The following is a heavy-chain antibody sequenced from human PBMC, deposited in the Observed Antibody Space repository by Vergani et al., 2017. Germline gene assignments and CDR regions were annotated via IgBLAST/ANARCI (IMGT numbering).Heavy chain of an antibody. D-gene: IGHD3-3*01. J-gene: IGHJ4*02. CDR1: GFTFSSYG. Sequence: QVQLVESGGGVVQPGRSLRLSCAASGFTFSSYGMHWVRQAPGKGLEWVAVIWYDGSNKYYADSVKGRFTISRDNSKNTLYLQMNRLRAEDTAVYYCARGKIFGVVINTFDYWGEGTLVTVSS. V-gene: IGHV3-33*01. CDR3: ARGKIFGVVINTFDY. CDR2: IWYDGSNK.